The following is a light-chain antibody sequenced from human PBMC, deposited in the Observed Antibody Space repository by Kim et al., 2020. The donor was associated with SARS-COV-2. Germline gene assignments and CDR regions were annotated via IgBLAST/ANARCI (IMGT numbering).Light chain of an antibody. CDR2: DAS. CDR3: QQYYDYSM. J-gene: IGKJ1*01. Sequence: DIQMTQSPSTLSASVGDRVTITCRASQSISYWLAWYQQKPGKAPKVLIYDASNLESGVPSRFSGSGSGTEFTLTISSLQPDDSATYYCQQYYDYSMFGQGTKVDIK. V-gene: IGKV1-5*01. CDR1: QSISYW.